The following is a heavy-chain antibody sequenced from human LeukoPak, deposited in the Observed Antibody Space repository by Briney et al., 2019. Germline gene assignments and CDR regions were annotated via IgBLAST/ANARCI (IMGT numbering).Heavy chain of an antibody. CDR2: INPNSGGT. CDR3: ARDRRDDYYDTAEVGYFQH. D-gene: IGHD3-22*01. Sequence: GASVKVSCKASGYTFTGHYMHWVRQAPGQGLEWMGWINPNSGGTNYAQKFQGRVTMTRDTSISTAYMELSRLRSDDTAVYYCARDRRDDYYDTAEVGYFQHWGQGTLVTVSS. J-gene: IGHJ1*01. CDR1: GYTFTGHY. V-gene: IGHV1-2*02.